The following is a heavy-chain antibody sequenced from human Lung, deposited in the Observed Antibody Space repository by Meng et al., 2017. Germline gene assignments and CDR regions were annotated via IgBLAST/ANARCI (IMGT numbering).Heavy chain of an antibody. CDR1: GFTFRSYE. CDR2: ISNSGGSA. J-gene: IGHJ4*02. D-gene: IGHD1-14*01. Sequence: GGPLRLPCVASGFTFRSYEMNWVRQAPGKGLEWVSYISNSGGSAYYADSVKGRFTISRDNTKNSLYLQMNSLSAEDTAVYYCARDPVGNESPFDYWGQGTLVTVSS. V-gene: IGHV3-48*03. CDR3: ARDPVGNESPFDY.